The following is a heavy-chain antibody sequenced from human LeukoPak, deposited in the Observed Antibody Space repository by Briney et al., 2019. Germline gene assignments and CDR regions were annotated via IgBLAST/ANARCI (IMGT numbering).Heavy chain of an antibody. CDR2: MNPNSGNT. J-gene: IGHJ4*02. V-gene: IGHV1-18*01. Sequence: GASVKVSCKASGYTFTSYDINWVRQATGQGLEWMGWMNPNSGNTNYAQKLQGRVTMTTDTSTSAAYMELRSLRSDDTAVYYCAGHTLYGSGSYYVYYFDYWGQGTLVTISS. CDR3: AGHTLYGSGSYYVYYFDY. D-gene: IGHD3-10*01. CDR1: GYTFTSYD.